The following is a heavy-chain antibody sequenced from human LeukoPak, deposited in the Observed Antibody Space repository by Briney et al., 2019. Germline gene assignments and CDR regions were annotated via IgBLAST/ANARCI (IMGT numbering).Heavy chain of an antibody. CDR1: GFTFSPYW. V-gene: IGHV3-7*04. CDR3: ARSGQWPGVAGY. D-gene: IGHD6-19*01. J-gene: IGHJ4*02. Sequence: PGGSLRLSCAASGFTFSPYWMSWARLASGKGLERVASIKQDGSDKYYVDSVKGRFTISRDNAKNSLYLQMNSLRVEDTAVYYCARSGQWPGVAGYWGRGTLVTVSS. CDR2: IKQDGSDK.